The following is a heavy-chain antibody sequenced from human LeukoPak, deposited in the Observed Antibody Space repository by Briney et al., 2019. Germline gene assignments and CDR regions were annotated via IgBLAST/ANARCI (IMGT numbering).Heavy chain of an antibody. Sequence: SGGSLRLSCAASGCTFSSYSMSWVRQAPGKGLEWVSRISGSGGRIDYADSVKGRFTISRDNSKHTLSMQMNSLTAEDTAVYYCAKNPRLEGWIYFDSWGQGILVTVSS. CDR2: ISGSGGRI. D-gene: IGHD1-1*01. J-gene: IGHJ4*02. CDR3: AKNPRLEGWIYFDS. CDR1: GCTFSSYS. V-gene: IGHV3-23*01.